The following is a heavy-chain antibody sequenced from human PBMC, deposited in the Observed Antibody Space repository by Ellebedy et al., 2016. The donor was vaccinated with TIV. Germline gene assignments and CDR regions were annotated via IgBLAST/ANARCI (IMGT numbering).Heavy chain of an antibody. J-gene: IGHJ5*02. CDR3: ARLSRVYDSSGYNWFDP. V-gene: IGHV1-3*01. CDR2: INAGNGNT. CDR1: GYTFTTYA. D-gene: IGHD3-22*01. Sequence: AASVKVSCKASGYTFTTYAMHWVRQAPGQRFEWMGWINAGNGNTKYSQKFQGRVTITRDTSASTAYMELSSLRSEDTAVYYCARLSRVYDSSGYNWFDPWGQGTLVTVSS.